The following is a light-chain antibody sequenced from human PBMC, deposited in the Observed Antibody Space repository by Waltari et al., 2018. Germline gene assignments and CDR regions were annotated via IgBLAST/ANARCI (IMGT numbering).Light chain of an antibody. J-gene: IGKJ5*01. CDR2: KAS. CDR1: QRISSW. Sequence: DIQMTQSPSTLSASVGDRVTIACRASQRISSWLAWYQQKPGKAPKLLIYKASTLESGVPSRFSGSGSGTEFTLTISSLQPDDFATYYCQHYNTYSRSITFGQGTRLEIQ. CDR3: QHYNTYSRSIT. V-gene: IGKV1-5*03.